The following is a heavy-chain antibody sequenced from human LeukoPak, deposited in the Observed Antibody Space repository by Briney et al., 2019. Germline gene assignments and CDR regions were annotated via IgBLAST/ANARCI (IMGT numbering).Heavy chain of an antibody. V-gene: IGHV1-18*01. CDR1: GYTFTSHG. Sequence: GASVKVSCKTSGYTFTSHGISWARQAPGQGLEWMGWIRADNGDTKYAQKFQDRLTVTTDTSTGAAYMELRSLSADDTAVYYCARDWPTVITDYWGQGTLVTVSS. CDR2: IRADNGDT. J-gene: IGHJ4*02. D-gene: IGHD4-11*01. CDR3: ARDWPTVITDY.